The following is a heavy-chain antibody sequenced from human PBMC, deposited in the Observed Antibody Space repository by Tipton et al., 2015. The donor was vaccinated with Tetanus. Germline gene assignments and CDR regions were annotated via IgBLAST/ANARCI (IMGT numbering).Heavy chain of an antibody. V-gene: IGHV4-31*03. D-gene: IGHD6-6*01. Sequence: TLSLTCTVSGGSISSGGYYWSWIRQHPGKGLEWIGYIYYSGSTYYNPSLKSRVTISVDTSKNQFSLKLSSVTAADTAVYYCARYSSSSPYFQHWGQGALVTVSS. J-gene: IGHJ1*01. CDR3: ARYSSSSPYFQH. CDR1: GGSISSGGYY. CDR2: IYYSGST.